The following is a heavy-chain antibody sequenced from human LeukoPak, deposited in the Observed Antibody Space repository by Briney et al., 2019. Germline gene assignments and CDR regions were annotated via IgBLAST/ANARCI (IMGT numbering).Heavy chain of an antibody. V-gene: IGHV3-23*01. CDR1: GFTFSSYA. Sequence: GGSLRLSCAASGFTFSSYAMSWVRQAPGQGLAWVSGISGSGDTTYYSDSVEGRFSISRGNSKNTLYLEMSSLRAEDTAVYFCAKDQVRFLGGLPYYFDLWGRGSLVIVSS. CDR3: AKDQVRFLGGLPYYFDL. D-gene: IGHD3-3*01. J-gene: IGHJ4*02. CDR2: ISGSGDTT.